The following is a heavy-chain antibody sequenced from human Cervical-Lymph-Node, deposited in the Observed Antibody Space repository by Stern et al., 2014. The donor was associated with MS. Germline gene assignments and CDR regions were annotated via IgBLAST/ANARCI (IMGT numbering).Heavy chain of an antibody. CDR3: ARGWSYEILTGYSY. Sequence: VQLVESGAEVKKPGSSVKVSCKASGGTFSRYAISWVRQAPGQGLEWLGGIIPIFGRANYAQKFQDRVTITADESTSTAYMELSSLRSEDTAIYYCARGWSYEILTGYSYWGQGTLVTVYS. CDR1: GGTFSRYA. V-gene: IGHV1-69*01. D-gene: IGHD3-9*01. CDR2: IIPIFGRA. J-gene: IGHJ4*02.